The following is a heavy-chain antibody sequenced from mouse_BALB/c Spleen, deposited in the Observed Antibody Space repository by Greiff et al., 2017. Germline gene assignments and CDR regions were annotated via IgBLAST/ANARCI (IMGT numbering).Heavy chain of an antibody. CDR2: ISSGSSTI. D-gene: IGHD3-1*01. CDR1: GFTFSSFG. J-gene: IGHJ4*01. CDR3: ARGSSGPYYYAMDY. Sequence: EVQLVESGGGLVQPGGSRKLSCAASGFTFSSFGMHWVRQAPEKGLEWVAYISSGSSTIYYADTVKGRFTISRDNPKNTLFLQMTSLRSEDTAMYYCARGSSGPYYYAMDYWGRGTSVTVSS. V-gene: IGHV5-17*02.